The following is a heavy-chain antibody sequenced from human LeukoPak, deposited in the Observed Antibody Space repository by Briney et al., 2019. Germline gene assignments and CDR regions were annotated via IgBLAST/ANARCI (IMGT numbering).Heavy chain of an antibody. Sequence: PGAPLRLSCAASGFTFSSHVMNWVRQAPGKGLEWISSIRGDSDRTFYADSVKGRFTISRDNSKNTLYLQMNSLRAEDTALYYCARRAVTVTTSWGAFDAWGQGTMVTVSS. CDR1: GFTFSSHV. CDR2: IRGDSDRT. CDR3: ARRAVTVTTSWGAFDA. J-gene: IGHJ3*01. V-gene: IGHV3-23*01. D-gene: IGHD4-17*01.